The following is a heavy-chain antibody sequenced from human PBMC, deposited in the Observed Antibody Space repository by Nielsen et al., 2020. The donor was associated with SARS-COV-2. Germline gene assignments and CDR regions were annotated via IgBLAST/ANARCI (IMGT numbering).Heavy chain of an antibody. V-gene: IGHV3-48*03. CDR2: ISSSGSTI. CDR1: GFTFSSYE. Sequence: GGSLRLSCAASGFTFSSYEMNWVRQAPGKGLEWVSYISSSGSTIYYADSVKGRFTISRDNAKNSLYLQMNSLRAEDTAVYYCARLDYYDSSGYYPPVADGMDVWGQGTTVTVSS. J-gene: IGHJ6*02. CDR3: ARLDYYDSSGYYPPVADGMDV. D-gene: IGHD3-22*01.